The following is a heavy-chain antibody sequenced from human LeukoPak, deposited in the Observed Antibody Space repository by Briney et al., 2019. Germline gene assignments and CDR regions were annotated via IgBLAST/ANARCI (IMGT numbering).Heavy chain of an antibody. V-gene: IGHV1-18*01. D-gene: IGHD5-18*01. J-gene: IGHJ4*02. CDR3: ARQVDTSMALPDY. CDR2: ISTYNYNT. CDR1: GYTFTSYG. Sequence: ASVKVSCKTSGYTFTSYGVSWVRQAPGQRLKWMGWISTYNYNTNYAQKFRGRVTLTKDTSTSTVYMELRSLRFDDTAIYYCARQVDTSMALPDYWGQGTLVTVSS.